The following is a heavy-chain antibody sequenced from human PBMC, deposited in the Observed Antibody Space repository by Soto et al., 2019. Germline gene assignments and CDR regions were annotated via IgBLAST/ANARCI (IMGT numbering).Heavy chain of an antibody. CDR1: GFTFSNYA. V-gene: IGHV3-30-3*01. Sequence: PGGSLRLSCAASGFTFSNYAMHWVRQAPGKGLEWVALILYDGSNEYYADSVKGRFTMSRDNSKNMLYLQMNSLRVEDTAVYYCARDLRAAAPSWFDPWGQGTLVTVSS. D-gene: IGHD6-6*01. CDR2: ILYDGSNE. CDR3: ARDLRAAAPSWFDP. J-gene: IGHJ5*02.